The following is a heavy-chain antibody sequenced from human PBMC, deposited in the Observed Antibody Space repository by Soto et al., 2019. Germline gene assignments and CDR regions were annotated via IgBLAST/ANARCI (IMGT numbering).Heavy chain of an antibody. V-gene: IGHV3-23*01. J-gene: IGHJ4*02. CDR1: GFTFSSYA. D-gene: IGHD5-18*01. CDR3: AKSSSPPGLWPDRIDF. CDR2: ISGSGGST. Sequence: GGSLRLSCAASGFTFSSYAMSWVRQAPGKGLEWVSAISGSGGSTYYADSVKGRFTISRDNSKNTLYLQMNSLRAEDTAVYYCAKSSSPPGLWPDRIDFWGQGTRVTVAS.